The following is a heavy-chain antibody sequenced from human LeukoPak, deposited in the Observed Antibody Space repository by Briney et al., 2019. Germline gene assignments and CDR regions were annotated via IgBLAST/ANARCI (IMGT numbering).Heavy chain of an antibody. CDR3: ARAPSAAWHNFDY. D-gene: IGHD1-26*01. CDR1: GFPFSDYT. CDR2: ISCDATQK. Sequence: GGSLRLSCTASGFPFSDYTMHWLRQAPGKGLEWVAVISCDATQKYYVDSVQGRFTISRDNSRNTLYLQMNSLRPEDTAFYFCARAPSAAWHNFDYWGQETLVTVSS. J-gene: IGHJ4*01. V-gene: IGHV3-30*04.